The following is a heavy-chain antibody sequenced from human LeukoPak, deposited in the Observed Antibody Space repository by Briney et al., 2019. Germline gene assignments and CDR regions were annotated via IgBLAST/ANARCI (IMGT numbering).Heavy chain of an antibody. CDR2: IYYSGST. J-gene: IGHJ5*02. CDR1: GGSISSYY. D-gene: IGHD1-1*01. Sequence: SEILSLTCTVSGGSISSYYWSWIRQPPGKGLEWIGYIYYSGSTNYNPSLKSRVTISVDTSKNQFSLKLSSVTAADTAVYYCARGRGQWGNWNRGIKISWFDPWGQGTLVTVSS. V-gene: IGHV4-59*12. CDR3: ARGRGQWGNWNRGIKISWFDP.